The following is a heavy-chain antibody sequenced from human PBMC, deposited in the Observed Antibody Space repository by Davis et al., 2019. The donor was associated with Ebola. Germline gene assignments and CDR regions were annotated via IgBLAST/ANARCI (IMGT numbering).Heavy chain of an antibody. V-gene: IGHV3-48*01. CDR2: ISSSSSTI. Sequence: PGGSLRLSCAASGFTFSSYSMNWVRQAPGKGLEWVSYISSSSSTIYYADSVKGRFTISRDNSKNTLYLQMNSLRAEDTAVYYCARGGPRIVVVPAAFDYWGQGTLVTVSS. J-gene: IGHJ4*02. CDR3: ARGGPRIVVVPAAFDY. CDR1: GFTFSSYS. D-gene: IGHD2-2*01.